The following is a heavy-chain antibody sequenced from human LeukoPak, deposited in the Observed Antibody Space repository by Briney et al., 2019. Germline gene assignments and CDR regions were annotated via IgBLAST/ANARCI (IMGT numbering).Heavy chain of an antibody. CDR2: IASDGSKT. Sequence: GGSLRLSCAASGFTYRSYAMHWVRQAPGKGLEWVTVIASDGSKTYYADSVKGRFTISRDNSRNTLNLQMNSLRSEDTAVYYCGRAPSSSWHNFDYWGQGTLVTVSS. CDR1: GFTYRSYA. D-gene: IGHD6-13*01. CDR3: GRAPSSSWHNFDY. J-gene: IGHJ4*02. V-gene: IGHV3-30*04.